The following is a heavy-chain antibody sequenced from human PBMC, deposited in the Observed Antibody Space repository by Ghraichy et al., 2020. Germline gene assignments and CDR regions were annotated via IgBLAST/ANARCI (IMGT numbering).Heavy chain of an antibody. CDR2: FWSDGTNS. V-gene: IGHV3-33*01. CDR1: GFTFNINS. D-gene: IGHD6-19*01. CDR3: ARENSVAGTRAFDI. J-gene: IGHJ3*02. Sequence: GGSLRLSCAASGFTFNINSMHWIRQAPDKGLEWVAGFWSDGTNSYDAESVKGRITISRDNSENTLYLQMSSLRADDTAMYYCARENSVAGTRAFDIWGQGTMVTVSS.